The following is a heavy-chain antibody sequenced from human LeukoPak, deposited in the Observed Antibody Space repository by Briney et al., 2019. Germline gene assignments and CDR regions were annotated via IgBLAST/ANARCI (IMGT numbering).Heavy chain of an antibody. J-gene: IGHJ4*02. CDR1: GFTFSSYA. Sequence: GGSLRLSCAASGFTFSSYAMSWVRQAPGKGLEWVSAISGSGGSTYYADSVRGRLTISRDNSKNTLYLQMNSLRAEDTAVYYCAKEGFGELLGCFDYWGQGTLVTVSS. CDR3: AKEGFGELLGCFDY. CDR2: ISGSGGST. D-gene: IGHD3-10*01. V-gene: IGHV3-23*01.